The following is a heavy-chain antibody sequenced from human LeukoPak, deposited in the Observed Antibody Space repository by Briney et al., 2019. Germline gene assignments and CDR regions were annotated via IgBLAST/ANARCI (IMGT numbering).Heavy chain of an antibody. CDR2: IYSGGST. CDR1: GFTVSSDY. CDR3: ASRTVTTIY. J-gene: IGHJ4*02. D-gene: IGHD4-17*01. V-gene: IGHV3-53*01. Sequence: GGSLRLSCAASGFTVSSDYMSWVRQAPGKGLEWVSVIYSGGSTYYTDSVKGRFTISRDNSKNTMYLQMNSLRAEDTAVYYCASRTVTTIYWGQGTLVTVSS.